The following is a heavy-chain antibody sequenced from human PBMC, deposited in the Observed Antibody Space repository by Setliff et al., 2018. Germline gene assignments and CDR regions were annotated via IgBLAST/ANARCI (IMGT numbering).Heavy chain of an antibody. CDR2: ITWDGGTR. D-gene: IGHD3-22*01. CDR3: VRSTSYLDRRGYKGYYFDH. CDR1: GFTFSDHY. V-gene: IGHV3-43*01. J-gene: IGHJ4*02. Sequence: GGSLRLSCAASGFTFSDHYMDWVRQAPGKGLEWVSLITWDGGTRNFAESVKGRFTISRDNNNNSLYLQMNSLRNEDTALYYCVRSTSYLDRRGYKGYYFDHWGQGTPVTVSS.